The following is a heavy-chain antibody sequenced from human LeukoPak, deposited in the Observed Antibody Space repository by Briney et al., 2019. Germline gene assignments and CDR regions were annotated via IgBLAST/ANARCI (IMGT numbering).Heavy chain of an antibody. CDR3: ARGPGGGSYSDAFDI. CDR2: VFDSGGT. V-gene: IGHV4-59*01. Sequence: SETLSLTCTVSGGSISNYWWSWIRQPPGKGLEWIGYVFDSGGTNYNPSLKSQVTISVDTSKKQFSLKLSSVTAADTAVYYCARGPGGGSYSDAFDIWGQGTMVTVSS. D-gene: IGHD1-26*01. CDR1: GGSISNYW. J-gene: IGHJ3*02.